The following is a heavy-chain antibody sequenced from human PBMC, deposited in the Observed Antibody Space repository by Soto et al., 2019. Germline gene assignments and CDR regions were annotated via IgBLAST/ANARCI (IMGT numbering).Heavy chain of an antibody. CDR1: GGSISSGGYA. CDR2: IYQSGST. CDR3: ARSYSGGDAYFDY. V-gene: IGHV4-30-2*01. D-gene: IGHD2-21*02. Sequence: PSETLSLTCAVFGGSISSGGYAWAWIRQPPGKGLEWVGYIYQSGSTYYNPSLKSRVTIAADRSKNQFSLNLASVTAADTAVYYCARSYSGGDAYFDYWGQGTVVTVPQ. J-gene: IGHJ4*02.